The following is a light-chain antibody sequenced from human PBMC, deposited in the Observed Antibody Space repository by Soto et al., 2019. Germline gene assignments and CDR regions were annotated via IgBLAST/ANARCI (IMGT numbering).Light chain of an antibody. CDR3: QQRSDWPLT. Sequence: EIVLTQSPATLSLSPGERATLSCRASQSVYTYFAWYQQKPGQAPRLLIYDASNRATGIPARFSGSGSGTAFTITISSLEPEDFAVYYCQQRSDWPLTFVQGTKVEIK. CDR1: QSVYTY. CDR2: DAS. V-gene: IGKV3-11*01. J-gene: IGKJ1*01.